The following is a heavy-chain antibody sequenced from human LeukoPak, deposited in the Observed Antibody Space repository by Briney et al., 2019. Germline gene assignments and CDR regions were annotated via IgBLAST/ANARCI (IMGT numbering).Heavy chain of an antibody. V-gene: IGHV3-74*01. CDR2: INSDGSSP. J-gene: IGHJ4*02. D-gene: IGHD2-21*02. Sequence: QAGGSLRLSCAAAGFTFSSYWMHWVRQAPGKGLVWVSRINSDGSSPSYADSVKGRFTISRDNAKNTLYLQMNSLRAGDTAVYYCAKVKWRRLAVTDYFDYWGQGTLVTVSS. CDR3: AKVKWRRLAVTDYFDY. CDR1: GFTFSSYW.